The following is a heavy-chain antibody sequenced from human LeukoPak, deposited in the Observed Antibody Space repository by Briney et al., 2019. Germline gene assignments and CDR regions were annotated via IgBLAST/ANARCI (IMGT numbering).Heavy chain of an antibody. J-gene: IGHJ1*01. CDR1: GFTIGDYA. V-gene: IGHV3-49*04. CDR2: IRKKAYGGTT. Sequence: RSGGSLRLSCTASGFTIGDYAMSWVRQAPGKGLEWVGFIRKKAYGGTTEYAASVKGRFTILRDDSKSIAYLQMNSLRAEDTAVYYCATYSSLNRREFQYWGQGTLLTVSS. D-gene: IGHD3-22*01. CDR3: ATYSSLNRREFQY.